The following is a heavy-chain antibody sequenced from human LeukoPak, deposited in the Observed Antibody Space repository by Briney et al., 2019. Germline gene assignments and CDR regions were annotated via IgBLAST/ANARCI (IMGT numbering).Heavy chain of an antibody. Sequence: GGSLRLSCAASGFTFTSFAIHWLRQAPGKGLEWEAAISYDGNNKYYTDSVKGRFTISRDNSKNTLYLQMDSLRAEDTAVYYCARSTCLSYYDILGYFDCWGQGTLVTVSS. J-gene: IGHJ4*02. V-gene: IGHV3-30*04. CDR1: GFTFTSFA. D-gene: IGHD3-9*01. CDR3: ARSTCLSYYDILGYFDC. CDR2: ISYDGNNK.